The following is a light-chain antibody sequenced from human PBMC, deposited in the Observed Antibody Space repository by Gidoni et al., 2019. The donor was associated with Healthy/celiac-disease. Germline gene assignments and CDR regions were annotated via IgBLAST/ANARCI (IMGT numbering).Light chain of an antibody. J-gene: IGKJ5*01. CDR1: QSISSY. V-gene: IGKV1-39*01. CDR3: QQSYSTPIT. CDR2: AAS. Sequence: DIQMTQSPSSLSASVDDRVTITCRASQSISSYLNWYQQKPGKAPKLLIYAASSLQSGVPSRFSGSVSGTDFTLTISSLQPEDFATYYCQQSYSTPITFGQGTRLEIK.